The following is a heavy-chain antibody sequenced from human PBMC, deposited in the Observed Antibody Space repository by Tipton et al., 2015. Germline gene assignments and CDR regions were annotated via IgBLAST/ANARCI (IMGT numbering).Heavy chain of an antibody. CDR3: SGDSSSSVDYFDS. J-gene: IGHJ4*02. CDR1: GFTFSDSP. Sequence: SLRLSCAASGFTFSDSPMHWVRQASGRGLERVGRIRSKAKGYVTAYAASVKGRFTVSRDDSKNTAYLQMNSLRTEDTAVYYCSGDSSSSVDYFDSWGQGTLVTVSS. D-gene: IGHD6-6*01. CDR2: IRSKAKGYVT. V-gene: IGHV3-73*01.